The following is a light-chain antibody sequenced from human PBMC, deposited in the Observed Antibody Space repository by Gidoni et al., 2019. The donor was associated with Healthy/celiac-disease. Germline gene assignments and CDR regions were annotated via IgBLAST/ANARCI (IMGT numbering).Light chain of an antibody. CDR2: AAS. CDR1: QSISSY. J-gene: IGKJ2*01. Sequence: DIQMTQSPSSLSASVGDRVTITCRASQSISSYLNWYQQKPGKAPKLLIYAASSLQSGVPSRFSGSGSGTDFTLTISSLQPEEFATYYCQQSYSTPPDTFGQGTKLEIK. V-gene: IGKV1-39*01. CDR3: QQSYSTPPDT.